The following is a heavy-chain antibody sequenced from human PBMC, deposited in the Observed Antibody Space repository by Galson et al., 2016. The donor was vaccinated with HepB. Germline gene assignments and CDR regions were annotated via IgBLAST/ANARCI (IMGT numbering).Heavy chain of an antibody. J-gene: IGHJ6*02. Sequence: SLRLSCAASGFTFSSYGIHWVRQAPGKGLEWVAVIWYDGSDKYYADSVKGRFTISRDNSKNTLNLQMNSLRAEDTAVYYCVRDVGRMVEGNGIDVWGQGTTVTVSS. CDR3: VRDVGRMVEGNGIDV. D-gene: IGHD2-15*01. CDR2: IWYDGSDK. CDR1: GFTFSSYG. V-gene: IGHV3-33*01.